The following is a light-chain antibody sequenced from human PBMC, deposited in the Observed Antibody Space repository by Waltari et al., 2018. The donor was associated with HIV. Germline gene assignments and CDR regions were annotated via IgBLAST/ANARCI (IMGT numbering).Light chain of an antibody. J-gene: IGKJ2*02. CDR1: QGISTY. CDR3: QQLNSYPRT. V-gene: IGKV1-9*01. CDR2: AAS. Sequence: DIQLTKSPSFLSASVGDRVTITCRASQGISTYLAWYQQKPGKAPQLLLYAASTLQSGVSSMFSGSGSGTEFTLTISSLQPEDFSTYYCQQLNSYPRTFGQGTKLEIK.